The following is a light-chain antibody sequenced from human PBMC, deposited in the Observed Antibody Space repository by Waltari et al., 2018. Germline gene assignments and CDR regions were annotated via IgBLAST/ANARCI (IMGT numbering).Light chain of an antibody. CDR1: ESVSRA. J-gene: IGKJ1*01. CDR2: GAS. V-gene: IGKV3-20*01. Sequence: EIVLTQSPGTLSLSVGERATVSCRASESVSRALAWYQQKPGQAPRLLIYGASTRATGIPDRFSGSGSGTDFSLTISRLEPDDFAVYYCQPYLRFPGTFGQGTTVEI. CDR3: QPYLRFPGT.